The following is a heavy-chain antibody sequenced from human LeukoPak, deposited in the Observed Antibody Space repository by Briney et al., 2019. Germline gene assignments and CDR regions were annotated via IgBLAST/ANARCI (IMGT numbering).Heavy chain of an antibody. V-gene: IGHV4-61*02. D-gene: IGHD3-10*01. J-gene: IGHJ4*02. CDR2: IYTSGST. CDR1: GGSISSGSYY. Sequence: PSQTLSLTCTVSGGSISSGSYYWSWIRQPAGKGLEWIGRIYTSGSTNHNPSLKRRVTISVDTSKNQFSLKLSSVTAADTAVYYCAREGDCYGSGSYYTPFDYWGQGTLVTVSS. CDR3: AREGDCYGSGSYYTPFDY.